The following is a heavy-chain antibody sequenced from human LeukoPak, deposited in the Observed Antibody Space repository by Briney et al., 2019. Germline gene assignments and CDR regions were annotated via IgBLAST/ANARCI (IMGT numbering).Heavy chain of an antibody. Sequence: GGSLRLSCAASGFTFSSYSMNWVRRAPGKGLEWVSSISSSSSYIYYADSVKGRFTISRDNAKNSLYLQMNSLRAEDTAVYYCARLTYYYDSSGYYSDYWGQGTLVTVSS. CDR2: ISSSSSYI. CDR3: ARLTYYYDSSGYYSDY. CDR1: GFTFSSYS. V-gene: IGHV3-21*01. J-gene: IGHJ4*02. D-gene: IGHD3-22*01.